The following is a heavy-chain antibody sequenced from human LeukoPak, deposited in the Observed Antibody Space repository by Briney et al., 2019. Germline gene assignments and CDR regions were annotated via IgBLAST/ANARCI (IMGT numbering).Heavy chain of an antibody. J-gene: IGHJ4*02. V-gene: IGHV7-4-1*02. CDR3: GRDPRLGIRGYTYGYIDC. CDR2: INTNTGNP. CDR1: GYTFSSYT. D-gene: IGHD5-18*01. Sequence: ASVKVSCKTSGYTFSSYTITWVRQAPGQGLEWMGWINTNTGNPTYAQDFTGRYVFSVDTSVSTAYLQISGLTADDTAVYFCGRDPRLGIRGYTYGYIDCWGQGTLVTVSS.